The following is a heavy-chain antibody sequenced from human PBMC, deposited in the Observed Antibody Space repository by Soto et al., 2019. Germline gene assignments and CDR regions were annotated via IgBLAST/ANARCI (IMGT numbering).Heavy chain of an antibody. J-gene: IGHJ4*02. CDR1: GGSISSGVYY. CDR3: ARGGASFTGPAGY. D-gene: IGHD3-16*01. Sequence: PSETLSLTCTVSGGSISSGVYYWSWIRQHPGKGLEWIGYIFHSGSTHYNLSLKSRLTMSADTSKNQLSLRLTSVTAADTAVYYCARGGASFTGPAGYWGQGTLVTVSS. V-gene: IGHV4-31*03. CDR2: IFHSGST.